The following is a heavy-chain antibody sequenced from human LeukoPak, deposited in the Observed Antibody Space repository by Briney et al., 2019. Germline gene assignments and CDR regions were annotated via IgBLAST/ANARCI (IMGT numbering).Heavy chain of an antibody. CDR1: GYTFTDYY. Sequence: ASVKVSCKTSGYTFTDYYIHWVRQAPGQGLEYMGWINPNSGATKYAQKFQGRVIVTRDTSISTAYMGLGRLTSDDTAVYYCARGEPLSWGLGMGYFDLWGRGTLLTVSS. CDR3: ARGEPLSWGLGMGYFDL. V-gene: IGHV1-2*02. D-gene: IGHD7-27*01. CDR2: INPNSGAT. J-gene: IGHJ2*01.